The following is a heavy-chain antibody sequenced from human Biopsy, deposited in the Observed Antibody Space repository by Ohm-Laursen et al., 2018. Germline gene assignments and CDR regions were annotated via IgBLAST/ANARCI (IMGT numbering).Heavy chain of an antibody. J-gene: IGHJ4*02. CDR2: INQSGRT. D-gene: IGHD2-15*01. V-gene: IGHV4-61*05. Sequence: SETLSLTCTVSGVSINTGGYYWTWIRQPPGKGLEWIGQINQSGRTNYNPSLKSRVNISADKSNNQFSLKLTSVTSADTAVYFCGNEVHGRGYWGLGALVTVSS. CDR1: GVSINTGGYY. CDR3: GNEVHGRGY.